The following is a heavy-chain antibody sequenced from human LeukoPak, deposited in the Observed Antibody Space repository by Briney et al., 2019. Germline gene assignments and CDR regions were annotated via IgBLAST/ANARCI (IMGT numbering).Heavy chain of an antibody. CDR2: ISAYNGNI. D-gene: IGHD5-12*01. CDR3: ARILPDIAGDGFDI. Sequence: WASVKVSCKASGYTFTSYGISWVRQAPGQGLEWMGWISAYNGNINYAQKFQGRVTMTTDTSTSTAYMELRSLRSDDTAVFYCARILPDIAGDGFDIWGQGTMVTVSS. V-gene: IGHV1-18*01. J-gene: IGHJ3*02. CDR1: GYTFTSYG.